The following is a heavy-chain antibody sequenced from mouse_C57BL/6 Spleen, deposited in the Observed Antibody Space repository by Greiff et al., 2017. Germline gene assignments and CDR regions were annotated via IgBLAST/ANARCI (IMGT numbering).Heavy chain of an antibody. J-gene: IGHJ4*01. D-gene: IGHD1-1*01. CDR3: ARQGSITTFYAMDY. CDR1: GYTFTSYW. Sequence: VQLQQPGAELVKPGASVKLSCKASGYTFTSYWMHWVKQRPGRGLEWIGRIDPNSGGTKYNEKFKSTATLTVDNPSSTAYMQLSSLTSEDSAVYYCARQGSITTFYAMDYWGQGTSVTVAS. CDR2: IDPNSGGT. V-gene: IGHV1-72*01.